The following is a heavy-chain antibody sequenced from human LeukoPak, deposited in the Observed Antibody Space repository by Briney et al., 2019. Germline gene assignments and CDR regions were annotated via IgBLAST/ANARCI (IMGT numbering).Heavy chain of an antibody. Sequence: VKVSCKASGYTFTSYGISWVRQAPGQGLEWMGWISAYDGNTNCAQKLQGRVTMTTDTSTSTAYMELRSLRSDDTAVYYCAREAGATGWFDPWGQGTLVTVSS. J-gene: IGHJ5*02. CDR1: GYTFTSYG. D-gene: IGHD3-9*01. V-gene: IGHV1-18*01. CDR3: AREAGATGWFDP. CDR2: ISAYDGNT.